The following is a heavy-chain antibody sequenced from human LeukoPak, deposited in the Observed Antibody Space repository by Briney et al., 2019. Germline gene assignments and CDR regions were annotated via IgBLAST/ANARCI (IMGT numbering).Heavy chain of an antibody. V-gene: IGHV3-30*04. Sequence: PGRSLRLSCAASGFTFNNYAMHWVRQAPGKGLEWVAVISYDGSNKYYADSVKGRFTISRDNAKNSLYLQMNSLRAEDTAVYYCARDTDYGIDYWGQGTLVTVSS. D-gene: IGHD4/OR15-4a*01. J-gene: IGHJ4*02. CDR2: ISYDGSNK. CDR1: GFTFNNYA. CDR3: ARDTDYGIDY.